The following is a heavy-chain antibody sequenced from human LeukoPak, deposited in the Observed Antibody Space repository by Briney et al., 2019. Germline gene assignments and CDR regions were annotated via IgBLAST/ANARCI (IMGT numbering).Heavy chain of an antibody. V-gene: IGHV3-30*04. CDR2: ISYDGSNK. Sequence: GGSLRLSCAPSGFTFSSYAMQWVRPAPGKGLEWVAAISYDGSNKYYSDSVKGRFTISRDNSKNTLYLQMNSLRAEDTAVYYCARGPLAIVVVPAAMVDYWGQGTLVTVSS. CDR1: GFTFSSYA. D-gene: IGHD2-2*01. J-gene: IGHJ4*02. CDR3: ARGPLAIVVVPAAMVDY.